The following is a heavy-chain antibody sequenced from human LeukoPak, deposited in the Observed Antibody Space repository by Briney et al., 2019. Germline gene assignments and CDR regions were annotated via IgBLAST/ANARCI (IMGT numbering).Heavy chain of an antibody. CDR1: GGSISNYS. J-gene: IGHJ4*02. V-gene: IGHV4-59*01. D-gene: IGHD3-9*01. Sequence: PSETLSLTCTVSGGSISNYSWTWLRQPPGKGLEWIGYIYYSGSTNYNPSLKSRVTISVDTSKNQFSLKLRYVTAADTAVYYCARVTGYMVEDFFDYWGQGTLVTVSS. CDR2: IYYSGST. CDR3: ARVTGYMVEDFFDY.